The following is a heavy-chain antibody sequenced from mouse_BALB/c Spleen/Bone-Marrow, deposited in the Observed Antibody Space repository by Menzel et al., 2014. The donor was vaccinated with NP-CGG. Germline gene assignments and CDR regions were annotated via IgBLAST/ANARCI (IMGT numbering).Heavy chain of an antibody. J-gene: IGHJ1*01. CDR2: INPSNGGT. CDR1: GYTFTSYY. D-gene: IGHD1-1*01. V-gene: IGHV1S81*02. CDR3: TRDQYYYGSSYWYFDV. Sequence: SGAELVKPGASVKLSCKASGYTFTSYYMYWVKQRPGQGLEWIGGINPSNGGTNFNEKFKSKATLTVDKSSSTAYMQLSSLTSEDSAVYYCTRDQYYYGSSYWYFDVWGAGTTVTVSS.